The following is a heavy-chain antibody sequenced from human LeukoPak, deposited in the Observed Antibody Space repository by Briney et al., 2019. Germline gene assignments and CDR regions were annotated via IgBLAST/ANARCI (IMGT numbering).Heavy chain of an antibody. V-gene: IGHV3-74*01. CDR1: GFTFTSYW. CDR2: INSDGSST. J-gene: IGHJ2*01. Sequence: GGSLRLSCAASGFTFTSYWMHWVRQAPGKGPVWVSRINSDGSSTNYADSVKGRFTISRDNAKNTLYLQMNSLRAEDTAVYYCARRSSRGGFFDLWGRGTQVTVSS. CDR3: ARRSSRGGFFDL. D-gene: IGHD3-10*01.